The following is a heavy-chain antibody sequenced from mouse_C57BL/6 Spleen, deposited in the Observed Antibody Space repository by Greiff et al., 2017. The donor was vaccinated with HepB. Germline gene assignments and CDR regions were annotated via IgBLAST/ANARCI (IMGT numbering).Heavy chain of an antibody. CDR2: ISSGGSYT. J-gene: IGHJ3*01. D-gene: IGHD1-1*01. CDR3: ARPNYYGSSRCAY. Sequence: EVQLVESGGDLVKPGGSLKLSCAASGFTFSSYGMSWVRQTPDKRLEWVATISSGGSYTYYPDSVKGRFTISRDNAKNTLYLKMSSLKSEDTAMYYCARPNYYGSSRCAYWGQVTLVTVSA. CDR1: GFTFSSYG. V-gene: IGHV5-6*01.